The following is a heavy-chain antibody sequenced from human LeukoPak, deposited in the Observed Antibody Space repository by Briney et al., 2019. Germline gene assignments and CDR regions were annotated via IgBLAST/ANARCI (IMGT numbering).Heavy chain of an antibody. J-gene: IGHJ6*02. CDR3: ARLFTIFGVGYYGMDV. CDR1: GGSFSGYY. CDR2: INHSGST. Sequence: PSETLSLTCAVYGGSFSGYYRSWIRQPPGKGLEWIGEINHSGSTNYNPSLKSRVTISVDTSKNQFSLKLSSVTAADTAVYYCARLFTIFGVGYYGMDVWGQGTTVTVSS. D-gene: IGHD3-3*01. V-gene: IGHV4-34*01.